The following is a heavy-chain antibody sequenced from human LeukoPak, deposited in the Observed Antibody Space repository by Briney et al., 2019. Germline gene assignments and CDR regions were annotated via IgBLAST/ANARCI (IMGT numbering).Heavy chain of an antibody. Sequence: PGGSLRLSCAASGFTFSGYEMSWVRQAPGKGLEWVSYISNSGSTIYYADSVKGRFTISRDNTKNSLSLQMNSLRAEDTAVYYCARATDSRIAAAGIYWGQGTLVTVSS. J-gene: IGHJ4*02. V-gene: IGHV3-48*03. CDR2: ISNSGSTI. D-gene: IGHD6-13*01. CDR1: GFTFSGYE. CDR3: ARATDSRIAAAGIY.